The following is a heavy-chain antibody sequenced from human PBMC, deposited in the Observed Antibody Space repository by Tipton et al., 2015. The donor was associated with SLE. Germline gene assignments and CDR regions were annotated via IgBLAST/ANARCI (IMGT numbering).Heavy chain of an antibody. CDR2: IYTSGST. Sequence: TLSLTCTVSGGSISGYYWSWIRQPPGKGPEWIGYIYTSGSTYYNPSLKSRVTISVDTSKNQFSLKLTSVTAADTAVYYCARNPITMVRGVIPGAFDIWGQGTMVTVSS. CDR3: ARNPITMVRGVIPGAFDI. D-gene: IGHD3-10*01. V-gene: IGHV4-4*08. CDR1: GGSISGYY. J-gene: IGHJ3*02.